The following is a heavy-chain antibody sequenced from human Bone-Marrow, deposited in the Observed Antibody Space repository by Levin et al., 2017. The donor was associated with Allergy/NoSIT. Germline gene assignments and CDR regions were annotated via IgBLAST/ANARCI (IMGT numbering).Heavy chain of an antibody. CDR1: GFSFSDFA. J-gene: IGHJ3*02. V-gene: IGHV3-23*01. CDR3: AKAGDYGSGTYRSAFDI. D-gene: IGHD3-10*01. Sequence: GGSLRLSCVTSGFSFSDFAMTWVRQAPGKGLEWVSTISGSGTDTYYAGSAEGRFTISRDNSKNTLDLHMNSLRAEDTAVYYCAKAGDYGSGTYRSAFDIWGQGTLVTVSS. CDR2: ISGSGTDT.